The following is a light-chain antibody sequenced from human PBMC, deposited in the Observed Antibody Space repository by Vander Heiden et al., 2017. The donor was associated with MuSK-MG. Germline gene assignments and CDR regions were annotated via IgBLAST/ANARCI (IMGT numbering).Light chain of an antibody. J-gene: IGKJ1*01. CDR3: KQALQTAWT. Sequence: DILLTQSPLSLPVTPGEPASISCRSSQSLLHSNGYNYLDWYLQKPGQAPQLLIYLGSNRASGVPDRFSGSGSGTDFTLKISRVEAEDVGVYYCKQALQTAWTFGQGTKVEIK. V-gene: IGKV2-28*01. CDR2: LGS. CDR1: QSLLHSNGYNY.